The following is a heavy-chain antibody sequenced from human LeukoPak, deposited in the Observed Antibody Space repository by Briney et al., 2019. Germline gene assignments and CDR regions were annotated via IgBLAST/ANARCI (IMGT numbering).Heavy chain of an antibody. Sequence: GGSLRLSCAASGFNFYDYYMTWIRQAPGKGLEWISYISTNGRTTYYSDSVKGRFTISRDNAKNSLYLQMNSLRAEDTAVYYCARTPRRAAGQNWFDPWGQGTLVTVSS. CDR2: ISTNGRTT. CDR3: ARTPRRAAGQNWFDP. D-gene: IGHD6-13*01. V-gene: IGHV3-11*04. J-gene: IGHJ5*02. CDR1: GFNFYDYY.